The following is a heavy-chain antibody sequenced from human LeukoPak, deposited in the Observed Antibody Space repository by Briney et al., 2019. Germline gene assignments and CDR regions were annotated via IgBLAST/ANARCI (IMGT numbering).Heavy chain of an antibody. Sequence: GGSLRLSCVASGFTVNTYTLIWVRQAPGKGLVWVSRINSDGSSTSYADSVKGRFTISRDNAKNTLYLQMNSLRAEDTAVYYCATLLLDKASDWGQGTLVTVSS. V-gene: IGHV3-74*01. CDR1: GFTVNTYT. J-gene: IGHJ4*02. CDR2: INSDGSST. D-gene: IGHD2-15*01. CDR3: ATLLLDKASD.